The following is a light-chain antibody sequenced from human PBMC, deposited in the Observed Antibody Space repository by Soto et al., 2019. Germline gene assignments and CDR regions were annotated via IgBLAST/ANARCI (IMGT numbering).Light chain of an antibody. CDR1: QSINSY. J-gene: IGKJ5*01. CDR2: AAS. Sequence: DIQMTQSPSSLSASVGDRVTITCRARQSINSYLNWYQQKPGKAPKLLIYAASSLESGVPSRFSGSGSGTDFTLTVSSLQPEDFATYYCHQSYDLPTFGQGTRLEIK. CDR3: HQSYDLPT. V-gene: IGKV1-39*01.